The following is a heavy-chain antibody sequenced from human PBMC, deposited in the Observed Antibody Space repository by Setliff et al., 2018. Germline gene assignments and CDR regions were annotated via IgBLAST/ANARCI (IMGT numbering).Heavy chain of an antibody. CDR3: ASERESASRQTYFDS. Sequence: SETLSLTCAVSGASISSSAYSWNWIRQPPGKGLEWIVYIYHGGTTYYNPSLKSRVTISVDTSKNQFSLKLSSVTAADTAVYYCASERESASRQTYFDSWGQGTLVTVSS. CDR2: IYHGGTT. CDR1: GASISSSAYS. J-gene: IGHJ4*02. V-gene: IGHV4-30-2*02. D-gene: IGHD2-15*01.